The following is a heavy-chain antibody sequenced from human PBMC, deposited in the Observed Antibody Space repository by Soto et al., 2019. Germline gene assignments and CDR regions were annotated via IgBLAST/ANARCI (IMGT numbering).Heavy chain of an antibody. CDR3: ARGASVEWRQGADY. V-gene: IGHV4-38-2*01. CDR1: GYSITSGYF. J-gene: IGHJ4*02. Sequence: SETLSLTCAVSGYSITSGYFWAWIRQPPGKGLEWIGNIYHNGRTYYNPSLKSRISMSVDTSKNHFSLKLSFVTAADTAVYYCARGASVEWRQGADYWGQGSLVTVSS. CDR2: IYHNGRT. D-gene: IGHD1-26*01.